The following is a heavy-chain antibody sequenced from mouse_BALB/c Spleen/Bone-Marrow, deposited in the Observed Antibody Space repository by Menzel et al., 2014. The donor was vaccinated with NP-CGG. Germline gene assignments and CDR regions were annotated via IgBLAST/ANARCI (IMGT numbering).Heavy chain of an antibody. V-gene: IGHV1-7*01. Sequence: QVQLQQSGAELAKPGASVKMSCKASGYSFTNYWMHWVKQRPGQGLEWIGYISPSTGYSEYNQKFKDKATSTADKSSNIAYMQLSSLTSEGSAVYYCARYGNYPLFAYWGQGTLVTVSA. CDR2: ISPSTGYS. D-gene: IGHD2-1*01. CDR3: ARYGNYPLFAY. J-gene: IGHJ3*01. CDR1: GYSFTNYW.